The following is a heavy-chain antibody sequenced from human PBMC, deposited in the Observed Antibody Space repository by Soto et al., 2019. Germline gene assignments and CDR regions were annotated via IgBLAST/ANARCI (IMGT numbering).Heavy chain of an antibody. CDR1: GFTFTSSA. CDR2: IVVGSGNT. V-gene: IGHV1-58*01. Sequence: SVKVSCKASGFTFTSSAVQWVRQARGQRLEWIGWIVVGSGNTNYAQKFQERVTITRDMSTSIAYMELSSLRSEDTAVFYCAAVRKYYYDSSGYPPIDYWGQGTLVTVSS. D-gene: IGHD3-22*01. CDR3: AAVRKYYYDSSGYPPIDY. J-gene: IGHJ4*02.